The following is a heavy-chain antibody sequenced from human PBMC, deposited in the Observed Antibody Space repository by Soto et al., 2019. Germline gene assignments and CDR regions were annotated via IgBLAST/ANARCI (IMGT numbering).Heavy chain of an antibody. CDR2: IYYSGST. CDR3: ARNIGGKEATGNRGFDH. CDR1: GGSISSGDYY. J-gene: IGHJ4*02. Sequence: SETLSLTCTVSGGSISSGDYYWSWIRQPPGKGLEWIGYIYYSGSTYYNPSLNSRVTVSVDTSTNQFSLKVTSVTAADTAVYYCARNIGGKEATGNRGFDHGGQETPVTV. D-gene: IGHD1-1*01. V-gene: IGHV4-30-4*01.